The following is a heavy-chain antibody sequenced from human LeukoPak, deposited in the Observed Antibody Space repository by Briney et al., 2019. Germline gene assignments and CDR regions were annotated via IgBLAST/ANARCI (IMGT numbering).Heavy chain of an antibody. Sequence: PGGSLRLSCAASGFTFSTYSMNWVRQAPGKGLEWVSYICSSSGTIYYADSVKGRFTISRDNAKNSLFLQMNSLRAEDTAVYYCARHYCTSTTCSSGAFDYWGQGTLVTVSS. CDR2: ICSSSGTI. D-gene: IGHD2-2*01. J-gene: IGHJ4*02. CDR3: ARHYCTSTTCSSGAFDY. CDR1: GFTFSTYS. V-gene: IGHV3-48*01.